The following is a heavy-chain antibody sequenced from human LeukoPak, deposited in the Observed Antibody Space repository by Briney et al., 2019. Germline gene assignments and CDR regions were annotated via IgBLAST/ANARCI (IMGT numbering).Heavy chain of an antibody. V-gene: IGHV3-74*01. D-gene: IGHD3-10*01. Sequence: GGSLRLSCAASGITFSGARMHWVRQAPGKGLVWVSRINDDGSFRRYANSVKGRFTISRDNAKSTLFLQMDSLRAEDTAVYYCARVSGPGMNEYYHLWGQGTLVTVSS. CDR3: ARVSGPGMNEYYHL. CDR2: INDDGSFR. CDR1: GITFSGAR. J-gene: IGHJ1*01.